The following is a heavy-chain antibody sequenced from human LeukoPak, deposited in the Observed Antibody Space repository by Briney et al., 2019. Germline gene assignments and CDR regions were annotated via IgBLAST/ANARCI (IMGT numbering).Heavy chain of an antibody. D-gene: IGHD3-10*01. Sequence: PGGSLRLSCAASGFTFSSYAMSWVRQAPGKGLEGVSAISGSGGSTYYADSVKGRFTISRDNSKNTLYLQMNSLRAEDTAVYYCAKDSRVTMVRGVPFDYSGQGTLVTASS. V-gene: IGHV3-23*01. CDR1: GFTFSSYA. CDR2: ISGSGGST. J-gene: IGHJ4*02. CDR3: AKDSRVTMVRGVPFDY.